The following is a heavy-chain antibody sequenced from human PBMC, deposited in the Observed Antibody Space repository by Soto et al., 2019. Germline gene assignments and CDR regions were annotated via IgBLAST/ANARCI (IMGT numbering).Heavy chain of an antibody. J-gene: IGHJ4*02. CDR1: GYTFIDYY. CDR3: ARPPGYISGWYCFDL. V-gene: IGHV1-2*02. Sequence: QVQLVQSGAEVKKPGASVKVSCEASGYTFIDYYMHWVRQAPGQGLEWMGRISPKSGGTNYAQKFQGRVTMTWDTSLNTVYMELSSLMSEDTAVYFCARPPGYISGWYCFDLWGQGTLVAVSS. CDR2: ISPKSGGT. D-gene: IGHD6-19*01.